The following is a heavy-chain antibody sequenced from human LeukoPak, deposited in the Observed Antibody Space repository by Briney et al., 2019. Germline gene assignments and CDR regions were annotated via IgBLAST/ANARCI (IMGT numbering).Heavy chain of an antibody. CDR3: AKRLGLLQWPNLALDY. V-gene: IGHV3-23*01. Sequence: PGGSLRLSCLTSGFTFGDCAMSWVRQAPGKGLEWVSTITSGGGIYYADSVKGRFSISRDNSQNTLYLQMNSLRADDTAVYHCAKRLGLLQWPNLALDYWGQGALVTVSA. J-gene: IGHJ4*02. D-gene: IGHD4-11*01. CDR2: ITSGGGI. CDR1: GFTFGDCA.